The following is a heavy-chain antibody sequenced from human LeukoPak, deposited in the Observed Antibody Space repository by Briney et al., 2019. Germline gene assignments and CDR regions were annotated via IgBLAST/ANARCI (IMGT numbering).Heavy chain of an antibody. Sequence: PGGSLRLSCAASGLTFDDYAMHWVRQAQGKGLEWVSDISWNSGSIGYADSVKGRFTISRDNAKNSLYLQMNSLRAEDTALYYCAKGNLGYCSGGSCTEYFQHWGQGTLVTVSS. V-gene: IGHV3-9*01. D-gene: IGHD2-15*01. J-gene: IGHJ1*01. CDR2: ISWNSGSI. CDR1: GLTFDDYA. CDR3: AKGNLGYCSGGSCTEYFQH.